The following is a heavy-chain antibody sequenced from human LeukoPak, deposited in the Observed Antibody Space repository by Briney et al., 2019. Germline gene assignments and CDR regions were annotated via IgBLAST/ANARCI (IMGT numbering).Heavy chain of an antibody. D-gene: IGHD4-17*01. V-gene: IGHV4-39*07. CDR3: ARNLLDYGDPSVDY. CDR2: IYYSGST. Sequence: PSETLSLTCTVSGGSISSSSYYWGWIRQPPGKGLEWIGSIYYSGSTYYNPSLKSRVTISVDTSKNQFSLKLSSVTAADTAVYYCARNLLDYGDPSVDYWGQGTLVTVSS. J-gene: IGHJ4*02. CDR1: GGSISSSSYY.